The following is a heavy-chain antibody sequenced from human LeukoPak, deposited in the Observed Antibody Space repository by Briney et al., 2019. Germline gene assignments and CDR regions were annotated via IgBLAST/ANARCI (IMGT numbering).Heavy chain of an antibody. V-gene: IGHV3-30*04. D-gene: IGHD3-16*02. CDR1: ELNFKTHA. J-gene: IGHJ4*02. CDR3: ARDLQEISSFYFDY. CDR2: LSFDASGR. Sequence: GGSLRLSCVVSELNFKTHAMHWVRQAPGKGLEWVAGLSFDASGRNYADSVSGTFTISRDNSKNTLYLQMHSPSPEDTAVYFCARDLQEISSFYFDYWGQGSLVTVSS.